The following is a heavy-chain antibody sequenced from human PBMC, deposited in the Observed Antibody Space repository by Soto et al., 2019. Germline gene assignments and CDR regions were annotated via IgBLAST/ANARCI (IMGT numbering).Heavy chain of an antibody. V-gene: IGHV4-59*08. J-gene: IGHJ6*03. Sequence: SETLSLTCTVSGGSISSYYWSWIRQPPGKGLEWIGYIYYSGSTNYNPSLRSRVTISVDTFKNQFSLKLSSVTAADTAVYYCARGDYDDRGNYYSYSYMDVWGKGTTVTISS. CDR1: GGSISSYY. CDR2: IYYSGST. CDR3: ARGDYDDRGNYYSYSYMDV. D-gene: IGHD4-17*01.